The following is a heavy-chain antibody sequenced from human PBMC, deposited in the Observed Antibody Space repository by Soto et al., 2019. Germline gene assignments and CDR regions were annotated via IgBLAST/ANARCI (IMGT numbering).Heavy chain of an antibody. J-gene: IGHJ4*02. V-gene: IGHV4-34*01. CDR1: GGSFSGYY. Sequence: SETLSLTCALSGGSFSGYYWSWIRQSPGKGLEWIGEINPSGSTNYNPSLKTRVTISTDTPKNQFYLKLTSVTAADTAMYYCARTPWDGYNGYYFDSWGQGTLVTVSS. CDR2: INPSGST. D-gene: IGHD5-18*01. CDR3: ARTPWDGYNGYYFDS.